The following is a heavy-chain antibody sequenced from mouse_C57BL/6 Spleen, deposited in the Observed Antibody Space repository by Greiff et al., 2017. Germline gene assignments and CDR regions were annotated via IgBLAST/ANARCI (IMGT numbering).Heavy chain of an antibody. CDR2: IDPSDSYT. CDR3: ARSGYYSNPAWFAY. D-gene: IGHD2-5*01. J-gene: IGHJ3*01. CDR1: GYTFTSYW. V-gene: IGHV1-69*01. Sequence: VQLQQPGAELVMPGASVKLSCKASGYTFTSYWMHWVKQRPGQGLEWIGEIDPSDSYTNYNQKFKGKSTLTVDKSSSTAYMQLSSLTSEDSAVYDCARSGYYSNPAWFAYWGQGTLVTVSA.